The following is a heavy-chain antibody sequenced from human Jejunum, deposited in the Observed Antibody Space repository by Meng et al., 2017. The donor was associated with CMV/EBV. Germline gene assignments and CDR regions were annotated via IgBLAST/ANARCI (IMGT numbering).Heavy chain of an antibody. CDR3: VRDILRVGITYYFDY. CDR2: ISGGSHT. Sequence: SGFPFNSYELNGVRQAPGKGLEWISFISGGSHTQYADSVKGRFTISRDNAKKSLYLQMNSLRAEDTGVYYCVRDILRVGITYYFDYWGQGTLVTVSS. CDR1: GFPFNSYE. D-gene: IGHD1-26*01. J-gene: IGHJ4*02. V-gene: IGHV3-48*03.